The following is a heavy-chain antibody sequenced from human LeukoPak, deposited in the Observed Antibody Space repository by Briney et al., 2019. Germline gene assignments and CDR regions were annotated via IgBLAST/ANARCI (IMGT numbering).Heavy chain of an antibody. CDR1: GFTFSTYA. Sequence: GGSLRLSCTASGFTFSTYAMSWVRQAPGKGLEWVSLISGSADSTYYADSVKGRFTVSRDNSKNTLYLQMNSLRAEDTAIYYCATGGPLDYYDSTGSHWGQGTLVTVSS. D-gene: IGHD3-22*01. J-gene: IGHJ4*02. V-gene: IGHV3-23*01. CDR3: ATGGPLDYYDSTGSH. CDR2: ISGSADST.